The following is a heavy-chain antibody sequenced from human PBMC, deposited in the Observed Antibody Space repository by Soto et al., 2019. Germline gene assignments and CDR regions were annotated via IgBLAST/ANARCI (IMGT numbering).Heavy chain of an antibody. J-gene: IGHJ6*02. Sequence: DVQLEESGGGLVKPGGSLRLSCVASEFTFSVYSMNWVRQAPGKGLEWVSSISSGSSYIYYADSVKGRFTISRDINKSALLLQMNTLRVDDAAVYYGTRDRFKMRGGKYRYYGMDVWGQGTMVTVSS. D-gene: IGHD2-2*01. CDR1: EFTFSVYS. CDR3: TRDRFKMRGGKYRYYGMDV. CDR2: ISSGSSYI. V-gene: IGHV3-21*02.